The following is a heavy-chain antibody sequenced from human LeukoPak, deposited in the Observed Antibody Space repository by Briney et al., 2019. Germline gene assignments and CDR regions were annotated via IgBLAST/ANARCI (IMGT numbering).Heavy chain of an antibody. D-gene: IGHD3-22*01. V-gene: IGHV4-59*01. CDR3: VRTYHYDTSGYDY. CDR2: IYYSGSI. J-gene: IGHJ4*02. Sequence: SETLSFTCTVSGDSISSYYWSWIRQSPGKGLEWIGYIYYSGSISYNPSLKSRVTISIDTSKNQFYLNLSSVTAADTAVYYCVRTYHYDTSGYDYWGQGTLVTVSS. CDR1: GDSISSYY.